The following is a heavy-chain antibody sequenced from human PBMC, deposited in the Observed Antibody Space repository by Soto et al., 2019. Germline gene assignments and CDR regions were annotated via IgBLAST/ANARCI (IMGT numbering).Heavy chain of an antibody. CDR1: GGAFGSYA. V-gene: IGHV1-69*13. Sequence: SVKVSCKASGGAFGSYAINWVRQAPGQGLEWMGGIIPMFDTTNYAQRFQGRVTVTADESTSTVYLELTRLRSEDTAMYYCTRHRGYSSGYWGQDFWGQGTLVTAPQ. J-gene: IGHJ4*02. CDR3: TRHRGYSSGYWGQDF. D-gene: IGHD5-12*01. CDR2: IIPMFDTT.